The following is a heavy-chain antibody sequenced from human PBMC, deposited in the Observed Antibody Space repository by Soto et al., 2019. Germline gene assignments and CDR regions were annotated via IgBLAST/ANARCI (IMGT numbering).Heavy chain of an antibody. CDR2: IIPIFGTA. CDR3: ARNHEGYDYVWGGAFDI. D-gene: IGHD3-16*01. V-gene: IGHV1-69*01. J-gene: IGHJ3*02. CDR1: GGTFSSYA. Sequence: KVSCKASGGTFSSYAISWVRQAPGQGLEWMGGIIPIFGTANYAQKFQGRVTITADESTSTAYMELSSLRSEDTAVYYCARNHEGYDYVWGGAFDIWGQGTMVTVSS.